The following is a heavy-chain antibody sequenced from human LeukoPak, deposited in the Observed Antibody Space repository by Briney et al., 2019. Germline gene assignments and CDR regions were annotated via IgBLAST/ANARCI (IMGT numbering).Heavy chain of an antibody. Sequence: EGSLRLSCAASGFTLSNNWMHWVRQTPGNGLVWVSRINSDGRTTSYADSMKGRFTISRDNAKNTVYLQMNSLRAEDTAVYYCASLPLWGKGTTVTVSS. CDR2: INSDGRTT. CDR1: GFTLSNNW. J-gene: IGHJ6*04. CDR3: ASLPL. V-gene: IGHV3-74*01.